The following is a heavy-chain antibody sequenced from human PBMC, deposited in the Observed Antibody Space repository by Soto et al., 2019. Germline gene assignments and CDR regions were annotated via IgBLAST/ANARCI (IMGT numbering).Heavy chain of an antibody. CDR2: IIPVVGTA. J-gene: IGHJ6*01. D-gene: IGHD3-10*01. V-gene: IGHV1-69*01. CDR3: ARRFGSFYGMDV. Sequence: QLQLVQSGAEVKKPGSSVKVSCKASGGAFSSYGVNWVRQAPGEGLEWMGGIIPVVGTANYAQKFQGRVTITAGESTGTAYMELSSLRSEDTAVYYCARRFGSFYGMDVWGQGSTVTVSS. CDR1: GGAFSSYG.